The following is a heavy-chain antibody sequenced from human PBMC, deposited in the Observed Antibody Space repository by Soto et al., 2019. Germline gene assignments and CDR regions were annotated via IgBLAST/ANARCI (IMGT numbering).Heavy chain of an antibody. CDR3: ATANAGAFNI. J-gene: IGHJ3*02. CDR2: IYYSGST. Sequence: SETLSLTCTVSGGSVTSGTYYWSRIRQPPGKGLEYIGYIYYSGSTNYNPSLNSRVTISVDTPKNQFSLKLSSATAADTALYYCATANAGAFNIWGQGTMVTVSS. V-gene: IGHV4-61*01. CDR1: GGSVTSGTYY.